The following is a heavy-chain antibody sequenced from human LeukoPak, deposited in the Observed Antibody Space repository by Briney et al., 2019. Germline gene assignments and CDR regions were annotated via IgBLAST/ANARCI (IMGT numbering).Heavy chain of an antibody. CDR2: ISYDGSNK. CDR3: ARAGPGQVVGATYNWFDP. CDR1: GFTFSSYG. V-gene: IGHV3-30*03. J-gene: IGHJ5*02. D-gene: IGHD1-26*01. Sequence: GRSLRLSCAASGFTFSSYGMHWVRQAPGKGLEWVAVISYDGSNKYYADSVKGRFTISRDNSKNTLYLQMNSLRSEDTAVYYCARAGPGQVVGATYNWFDPWGQGTLVTVSS.